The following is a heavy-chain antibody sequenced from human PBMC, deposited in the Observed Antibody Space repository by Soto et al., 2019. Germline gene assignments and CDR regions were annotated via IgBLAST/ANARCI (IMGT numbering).Heavy chain of an antibody. D-gene: IGHD2-15*01. V-gene: IGHV3-30*18. J-gene: IGHJ4*02. CDR2: ISYDGKNK. CDR1: GFIFSNYG. CDR3: AKVSPPYDHVLVLVY. Sequence: QVQLVESGGGVVQPGRSLTLSCAASGFIFSNYGMQWVRQAPGKGLEWVAAISYDGKNKYYADSVKGRLTISRDTSENTLYLQINSLRVEDTAVYYCAKVSPPYDHVLVLVYWGQGTLVTVSS.